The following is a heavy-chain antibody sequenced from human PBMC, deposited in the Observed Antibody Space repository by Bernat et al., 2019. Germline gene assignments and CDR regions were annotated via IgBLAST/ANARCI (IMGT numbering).Heavy chain of an antibody. CDR3: ARFDYGDYVYAFDI. CDR2: INSDGSST. Sequence: VQLVESGGGLVQPGGSLRLSCAASGFTFSSYWMHWVRQAPGKGLVWVSRINSDGSSTSYADSVKGRFTISRDNAKNTLYLQMNSLRAEDTAVYYCARFDYGDYVYAFDIWGQGTMVTVSS. D-gene: IGHD4-17*01. J-gene: IGHJ3*02. CDR1: GFTFSSYW. V-gene: IGHV3-74*01.